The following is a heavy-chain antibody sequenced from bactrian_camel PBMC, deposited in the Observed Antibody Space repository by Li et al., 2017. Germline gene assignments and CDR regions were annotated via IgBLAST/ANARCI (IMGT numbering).Heavy chain of an antibody. D-gene: IGHD7*01. Sequence: HVQLVESGGGLVQPGGSLRLSCAASGFLFSSYYMSWVRQAPGKGLEWVSAIYSDGSNTYYADSVKGRFTISKDNTANILLLQMNNLQPEDTAKYYCAADYGCLTAIHNLQVAPIRYWGQGTQVTVS. CDR2: IYSDGSNT. J-gene: IGHJ4*01. V-gene: IGHV3S5*01. CDR1: GFLFSSYY. CDR3: AADYGCLTAIHNLQVAPIRY.